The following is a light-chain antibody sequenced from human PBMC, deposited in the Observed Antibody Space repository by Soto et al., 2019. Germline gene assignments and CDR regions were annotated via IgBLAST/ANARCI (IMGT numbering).Light chain of an antibody. J-gene: IGKJ4*01. CDR1: QTISSW. Sequence: DSQMTQPPSTLSGSVGDRLTITCPASQTISSWLAWYKQKPGKXPKXXIYKASTLKSGVPSRFSGSGAGTDLTINITSLKPEDGGMDEGQQRYATVRTFGGGTKVDIK. V-gene: IGKV1-5*03. CDR3: QQRYATVRT. CDR2: KAS.